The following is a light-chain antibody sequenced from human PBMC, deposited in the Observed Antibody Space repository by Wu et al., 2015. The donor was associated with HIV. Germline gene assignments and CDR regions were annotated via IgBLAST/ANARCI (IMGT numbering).Light chain of an antibody. CDR3: QQYGSSPWT. CDR1: QSISTY. Sequence: EIVLTQSPATLSLSPGERATLSCRASQSISTYLAWYQQKPGQAPRLLIYAASNRATDIPARFSGSGSGTDFTLTISRLEPEDFAVYYCQQYGSSPWTFGQGTKVEIK. CDR2: AAS. V-gene: IGKV3-20*01. J-gene: IGKJ1*01.